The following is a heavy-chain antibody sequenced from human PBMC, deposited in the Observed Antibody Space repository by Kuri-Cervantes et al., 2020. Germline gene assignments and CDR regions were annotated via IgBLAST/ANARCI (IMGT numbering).Heavy chain of an antibody. V-gene: IGHV4-30-2*01. Sequence: SETLSLTCAVSGGSISSGGYSWSWIRQPPGKGLEWIGYIYHSGSTYYNPSLKSRVTISVDGSTNQFSLKLSSVTAADTAVYYCARAPRGSGWYRGENWFDPWGQGTLVTVSS. CDR1: GGSISSGGYS. CDR2: IYHSGST. CDR3: ARAPRGSGWYRGENWFDP. J-gene: IGHJ5*02. D-gene: IGHD6-19*01.